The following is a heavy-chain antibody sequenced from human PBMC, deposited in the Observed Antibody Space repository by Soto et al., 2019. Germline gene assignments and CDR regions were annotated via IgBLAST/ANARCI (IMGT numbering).Heavy chain of an antibody. D-gene: IGHD2-15*01. CDR3: TRKGSAGTWSY. V-gene: IGHV3-73*02. CDR1: GFTFSGSA. J-gene: IGHJ4*02. CDR2: IRSKANSYAT. Sequence: EVQLVESGGGLVQPGGSLKLSCAASGFTFSGSAMHWVRQASGKGLEWVGRIRSKANSYATAYAASVKGRFTISRDDSKNTAYLQMNSLKTQDTAVYYCTRKGSAGTWSYWGQGTLVTVSS.